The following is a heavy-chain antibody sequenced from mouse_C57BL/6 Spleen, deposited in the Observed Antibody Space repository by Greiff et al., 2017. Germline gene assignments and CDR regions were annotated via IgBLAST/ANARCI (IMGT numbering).Heavy chain of an antibody. V-gene: IGHV14-1*01. CDR2: IDPEDGDT. J-gene: IGHJ1*03. CDR1: GFNIKDYY. CDR3: TTGGYDCDGPFDV. D-gene: IGHD2-4*01. Sequence: VQLQQSGAELVRPGASVKLSCTASGFNIKDYYMHWVKQRPEQGLEWIGRIDPEDGDTEYAPKFQGKATMTADTSTNTAYLQLSSLTSEDTAVYYCTTGGYDCDGPFDVWGTGTTVTVSS.